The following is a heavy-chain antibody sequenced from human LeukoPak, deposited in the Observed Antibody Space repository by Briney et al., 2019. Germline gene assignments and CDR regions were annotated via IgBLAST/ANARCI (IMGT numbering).Heavy chain of an antibody. J-gene: IGHJ5*02. CDR2: INPNSGDT. Sequence: ASVKVSCKASGYTFTVYYMYWVRQAPGQGLEWMGRINPNSGDTDYAQNFQGRVTMTRDTSISTAYMELANLRSDDTAVYYCARGYCSGGTCYLVENWFDPWGQGTLVTVSS. CDR1: GYTFTVYY. CDR3: ARGYCSGGTCYLVENWFDP. V-gene: IGHV1-2*06. D-gene: IGHD2-15*01.